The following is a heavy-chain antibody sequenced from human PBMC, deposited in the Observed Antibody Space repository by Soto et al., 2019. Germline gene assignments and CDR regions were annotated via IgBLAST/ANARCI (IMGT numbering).Heavy chain of an antibody. CDR1: GFSVTSNH. Sequence: EDQLVESGGGLVQPGGSLRLSCAVSGFSVTSNHMTWVRQAPGKGLEWVSILYSGGATDYADSVKGRLTISRDNSKNTLHLQMNRLRGEDSAIYYCAKHYGAVWGQGTTVTVPS. CDR2: LYSGGAT. V-gene: IGHV3-66*04. CDR3: AKHYGAV. J-gene: IGHJ6*02. D-gene: IGHD3-10*01.